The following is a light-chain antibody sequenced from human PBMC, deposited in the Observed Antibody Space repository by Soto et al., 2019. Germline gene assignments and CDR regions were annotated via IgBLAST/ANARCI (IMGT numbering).Light chain of an antibody. J-gene: IGKJ2*01. CDR3: QQYHNWPAT. CDR1: QSVSSD. V-gene: IGKV3-15*01. Sequence: EIVMTQSPATLSVSPEERATLSCRASQSVSSDSAWYQQKPGQAPRLLIYGASTRVTGIPARFSGSGSGTEFTLTISSPQSEDFAVYYCQQYHNWPATFGQGTKLEIK. CDR2: GAS.